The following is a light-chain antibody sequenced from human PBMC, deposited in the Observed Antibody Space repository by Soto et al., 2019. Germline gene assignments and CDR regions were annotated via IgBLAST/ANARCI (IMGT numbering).Light chain of an antibody. Sequence: TVMTQSPATLSVSPGERATLSCRASQSVSSSYLAWYQQKPGQAPRPLIYAASTRATGIPARFSGSGSGTEFTLTISSLQSEDFAVYYCQQYNNWPRTFGQGTKVDI. CDR1: QSVSSSY. CDR3: QQYNNWPRT. V-gene: IGKV3-15*01. CDR2: AAS. J-gene: IGKJ1*01.